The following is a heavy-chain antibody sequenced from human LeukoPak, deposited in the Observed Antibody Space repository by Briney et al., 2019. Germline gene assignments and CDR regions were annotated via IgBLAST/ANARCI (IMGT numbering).Heavy chain of an antibody. CDR1: GFTVSSNY. J-gene: IGHJ4*02. CDR3: ARDERLRRRGFDY. CDR2: IYSGGNT. V-gene: IGHV3-53*01. D-gene: IGHD4-17*01. Sequence: GGSLTLSCAASGFTVSSNYMSWVRQAPGKGLEWVSVIYSGGNTYYADSVKGRFTISRDNSKNTLYLQMNSLRAEDTAVYYCARDERLRRRGFDYWGQGTLVTVSS.